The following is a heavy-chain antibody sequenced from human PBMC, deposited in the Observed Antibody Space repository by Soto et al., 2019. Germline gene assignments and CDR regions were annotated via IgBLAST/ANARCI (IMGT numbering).Heavy chain of an antibody. CDR3: ARLTGGSSSAEDY. D-gene: IGHD6-6*01. V-gene: IGHV3-48*02. CDR2: ISASGGTT. CDR1: GFSFSSYN. J-gene: IGHJ4*02. Sequence: EVQLVESGGGLVQPGGSLTLSCVASGFSFSSYNMNWVRQAPGEGLEWVSYISASGGTTDYTDSVRGRFIISRDNAKNSRYLQMSSLRNEDTAVYFCARLTGGSSSAEDYWGQGVLVSVSS.